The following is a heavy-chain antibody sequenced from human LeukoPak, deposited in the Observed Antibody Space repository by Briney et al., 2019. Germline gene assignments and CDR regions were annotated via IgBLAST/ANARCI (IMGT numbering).Heavy chain of an antibody. Sequence: SETLSLTCTVSGGSISIYYWSWIRQPPGKGLEWIGYIYYSGSTNYNPSLKSRVTISVDTSKNQFSLKLSSVTAADTAVYYCARARDSSSWAYYFDYWGQGTLVTVSS. CDR2: IYYSGST. J-gene: IGHJ4*02. CDR3: ARARDSSSWAYYFDY. CDR1: GGSISIYY. D-gene: IGHD6-13*01. V-gene: IGHV4-59*01.